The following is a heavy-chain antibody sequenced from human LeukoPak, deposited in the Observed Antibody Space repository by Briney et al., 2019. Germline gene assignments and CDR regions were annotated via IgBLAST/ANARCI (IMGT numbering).Heavy chain of an antibody. CDR1: GGSISSYY. CDR3: ASRLLLGYCSSTSCYGGFDY. V-gene: IGHV4-59*12. J-gene: IGHJ4*02. CDR2: IYYSGST. D-gene: IGHD2-2*01. Sequence: PSETLSLTCTVSGGSISSYYWSWIRQPPGKGLEWIGYIYYSGSTNYNPSPKSRVTISVDKSKNQFSLKLSSVAAADTAVYYCASRLLLGYCSSTSCYGGFDYWGQGTLVTVSS.